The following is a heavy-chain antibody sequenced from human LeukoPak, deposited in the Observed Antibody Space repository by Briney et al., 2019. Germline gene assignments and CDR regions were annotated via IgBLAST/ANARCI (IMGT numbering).Heavy chain of an antibody. V-gene: IGHV3-23*01. CDR1: GFAFASFA. CDR2: IIGSGGNT. CDR3: AKDFLRNMVLGFDY. Sequence: GSLRLPCAASGFAFASFALSWVRQAPGKGLEWVSTIIGSGGNTYYADSVKGRFTISRDNSKNTLYLQMNSLRAEDTVIYYCAKDFLRNMVLGFDYWGQGTLVTVSS. D-gene: IGHD3-10*01. J-gene: IGHJ4*02.